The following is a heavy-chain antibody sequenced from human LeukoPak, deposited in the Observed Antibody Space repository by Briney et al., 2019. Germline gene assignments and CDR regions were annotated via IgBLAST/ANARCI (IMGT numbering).Heavy chain of an antibody. V-gene: IGHV4-61*02. D-gene: IGHD2-21*02. CDR2: IYTSGST. Sequence: PSETLSLTCTVSGGSISSGSYYWSWIRQPAGTGLEWIGRIYTSGSTNYNPSLKSRVTISVDTSKNQFSLKLSSVTAADTAVYYCAGGGYCGGDCYFYYWGQGTLVTVSS. CDR1: GGSISSGSYY. CDR3: AGGGYCGGDCYFYY. J-gene: IGHJ4*02.